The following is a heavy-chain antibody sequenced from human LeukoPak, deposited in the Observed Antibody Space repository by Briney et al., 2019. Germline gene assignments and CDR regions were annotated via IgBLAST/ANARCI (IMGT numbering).Heavy chain of an antibody. CDR2: MNPNSGNT. CDR3: ARGHPDYCDYALNY. Sequence: ASVKVSCKASGYTFTSYDINWVRQATGQGLEWMGWMNPNSGNTGYAQKFQGRVTMTRNTSISTAYMELSSLRSEDTAVYYCARGHPDYCDYALNYWGQGTLVTVSS. J-gene: IGHJ4*02. CDR1: GYTFTSYD. D-gene: IGHD4-17*01. V-gene: IGHV1-8*01.